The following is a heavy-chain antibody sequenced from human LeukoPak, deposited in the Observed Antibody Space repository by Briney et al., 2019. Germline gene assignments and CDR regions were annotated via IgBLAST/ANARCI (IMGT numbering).Heavy chain of an antibody. D-gene: IGHD5-18*01. CDR1: GGSTNSYF. Sequence: PSETLSLTCTVSGGSTNSYFWTWIRQPPGKGLEWIGDIYYSGSTKYNPSLKSRGTISLDTSKNQFSLNLSSVTAADTAVYYCARDIRGYNYGWFDYWGQGTLVTVSS. V-gene: IGHV4-59*01. CDR3: ARDIRGYNYGWFDY. CDR2: IYYSGST. J-gene: IGHJ4*02.